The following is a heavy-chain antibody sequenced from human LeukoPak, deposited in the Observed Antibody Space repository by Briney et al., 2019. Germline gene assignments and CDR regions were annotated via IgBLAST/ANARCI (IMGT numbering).Heavy chain of an antibody. CDR2: ISSSSRTI. V-gene: IGHV3-48*01. CDR3: ARDFHVRNYDIGGYSD. J-gene: IGHJ4*02. Sequence: GGSLRLSCATSGFIFSSYIMNWVRQAPGKGLEWVSYISSSSRTIYYADSAKGRFTISRDNAKNSLYLQMNSLRAEDTAVYYCARDFHVRNYDIGGYSDWGQGTLVTVSS. D-gene: IGHD3-22*01. CDR1: GFIFSSYI.